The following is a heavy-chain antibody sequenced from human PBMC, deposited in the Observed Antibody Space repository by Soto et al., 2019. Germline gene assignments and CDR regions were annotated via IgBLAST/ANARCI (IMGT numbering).Heavy chain of an antibody. D-gene: IGHD6-6*01. J-gene: IGHJ6*02. CDR1: GYTFTSYG. CDR2: ISAYNGNT. V-gene: IGHV1-18*04. CDR3: ARVKYSSSSGRESGDYYSYGMDV. Sequence: QVQLVQAGAEVKKPGASVTVSCKASGYTFTSYGISWVRQAPGQGLEWLGWISAYNGNTNYAQNLQGRVTMTTDTATSTAYMELRSLRSDDTAVFYCARVKYSSSSGRESGDYYSYGMDVWGQGTTVTVSS.